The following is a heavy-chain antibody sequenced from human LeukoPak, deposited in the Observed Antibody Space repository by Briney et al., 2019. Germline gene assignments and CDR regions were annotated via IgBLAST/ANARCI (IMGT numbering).Heavy chain of an antibody. CDR1: GGSISSSNW. Sequence: SETLSLTCAVSGGSISSSNWWSWVRQPPGKGLEWIGEIYHSGSTNYNPSLKSRVTISVDKSKNQFSLKLSSVTAADTAVYYCARDPYYYDSSGYYHDYWGQGTLVTVSS. D-gene: IGHD3-22*01. CDR2: IYHSGST. J-gene: IGHJ4*02. V-gene: IGHV4-4*02. CDR3: ARDPYYYDSSGYYHDY.